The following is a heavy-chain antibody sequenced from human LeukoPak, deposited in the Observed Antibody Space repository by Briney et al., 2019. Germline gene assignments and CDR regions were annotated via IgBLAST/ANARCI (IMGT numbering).Heavy chain of an antibody. CDR2: FDPEDGET. D-gene: IGHD3-22*01. CDR1: GYTLTELS. CDR3: AADLGSKYYYDSSGSGDY. V-gene: IGHV1-24*01. Sequence: ASVKVSCKVSGYTLTELSMHWVRQAPGKGLEWMGGFDPEDGETIYAQKFQGRVTMTEDTSTDTAYMELSSPRSEDTAVYYCAADLGSKYYYDSSGSGDYWGQGTLVTVSS. J-gene: IGHJ4*02.